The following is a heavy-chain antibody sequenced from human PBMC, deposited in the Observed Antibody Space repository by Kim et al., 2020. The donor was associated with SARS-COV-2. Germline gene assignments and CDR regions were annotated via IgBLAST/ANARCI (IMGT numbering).Heavy chain of an antibody. CDR3: ARWRWDYYDSDY. Sequence: SETLSLTCTVSGGSISSSSYYWGWIRQPPGKGLEWIGSIYYSGSTYYNPSLKSRVTISVDTSKNQFSLKLSSVTAADTAVYYCARWRWDYYDSDYWGQGTLVTVSS. CDR1: GGSISSSSYY. CDR2: IYYSGST. D-gene: IGHD3-22*01. J-gene: IGHJ4*02. V-gene: IGHV4-39*01.